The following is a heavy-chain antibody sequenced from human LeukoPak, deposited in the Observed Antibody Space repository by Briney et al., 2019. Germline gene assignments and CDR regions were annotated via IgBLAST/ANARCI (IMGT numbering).Heavy chain of an antibody. Sequence: GGSLRLSCAASGFTFSSYEMNWVRKAPGKGLEWVSYISSSGSTIYYADSVKGRFTISRDNAKNSLYLQMNSLRAEDTAVYYCARAQDSGGSPYFDYWGQGTLVTVSS. D-gene: IGHD2-15*01. CDR2: ISSSGSTI. V-gene: IGHV3-48*03. J-gene: IGHJ4*02. CDR3: ARAQDSGGSPYFDY. CDR1: GFTFSSYE.